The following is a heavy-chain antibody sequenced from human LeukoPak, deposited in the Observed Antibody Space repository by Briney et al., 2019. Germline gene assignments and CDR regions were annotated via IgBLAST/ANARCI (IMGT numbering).Heavy chain of an antibody. V-gene: IGHV3-74*01. D-gene: IGHD5-18*01. CDR1: GFTFSGCW. CDR2: INSDGSST. J-gene: IGHJ5*02. Sequence: GGSLRLSCAASGFTFSGCWMHWVRQAPGKGLVWVSRINSDGSSTNYADSVKGRFTISRDNAKNTLYLQMNTLRAEDTAVYYCARGGTYSSGLPGSWGQGTLVTVSS. CDR3: ARGGTYSSGLPGS.